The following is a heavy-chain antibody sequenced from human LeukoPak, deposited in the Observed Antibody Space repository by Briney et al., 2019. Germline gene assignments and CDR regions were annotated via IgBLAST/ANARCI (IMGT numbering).Heavy chain of an antibody. V-gene: IGHV3-21*01. Sequence: GGSLSLSCAASGFTFSSYSVNWVCQAPGKGLELVSAISTSSDYIYYADSVKGRFTISRDNAKNSLYLQMNSLRAEDTAIYYCARGGLGVYSYGPRDYFDFWGRGTLVTVSS. CDR3: ARGGLGVYSYGPRDYFDF. J-gene: IGHJ4*02. CDR1: GFTFSSYS. CDR2: ISTSSDYI. D-gene: IGHD5-18*01.